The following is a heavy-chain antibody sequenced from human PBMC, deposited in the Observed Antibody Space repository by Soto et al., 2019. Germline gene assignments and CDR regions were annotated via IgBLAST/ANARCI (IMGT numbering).Heavy chain of an antibody. CDR1: GGSISSYC. Sequence: SETLSLTCTVSGGSISSYCWSWIRQPPGQGLEWIGYIYYSGTTNYNPSLKSRVTISVDTSNNQFSLKLSSVTAADTAVYYCARGRFDILTGYYIHYWGQRTLVTVSS. J-gene: IGHJ4*02. V-gene: IGHV4-59*01. D-gene: IGHD3-9*01. CDR3: ARGRFDILTGYYIHY. CDR2: IYYSGTT.